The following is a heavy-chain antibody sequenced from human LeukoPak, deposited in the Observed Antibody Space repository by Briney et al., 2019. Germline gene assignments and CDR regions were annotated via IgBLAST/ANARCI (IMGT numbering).Heavy chain of an antibody. CDR2: ISDSGGST. D-gene: IGHD1-26*01. Sequence: GGSLRLSCAASGFTFSSYAMSWVRQAPGKGLEWVSAISDSGGSTYYADSVKGRFTISRDNSKNTLYLQMNSLRAEDTAVYYCAKDRSGSYYGRLIIYSYGMDVWGQGTTVTVSS. V-gene: IGHV3-23*01. CDR1: GFTFSSYA. J-gene: IGHJ6*02. CDR3: AKDRSGSYYGRLIIYSYGMDV.